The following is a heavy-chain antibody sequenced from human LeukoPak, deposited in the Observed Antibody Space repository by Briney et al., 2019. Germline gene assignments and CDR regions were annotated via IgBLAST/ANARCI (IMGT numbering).Heavy chain of an antibody. J-gene: IGHJ4*02. CDR1: GGTFSSYA. V-gene: IGHV1-69*13. CDR3: ARGHPYDFWSGYWPPLDY. CDR2: IIPIFGTA. D-gene: IGHD3-3*01. Sequence: ASVKVSCKASGGTFSSYAISWVRQAPGQGLEWMGGIIPIFGTANYAQKFQGRVTITADESTSTAYMELSSLRSEDTAVYYCARGHPYDFWSGYWPPLDYWGQGTLVTVSS.